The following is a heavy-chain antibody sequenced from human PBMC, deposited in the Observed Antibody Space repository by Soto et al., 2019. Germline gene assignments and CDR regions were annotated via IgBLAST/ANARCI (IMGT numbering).Heavy chain of an antibody. Sequence: QVQLVQSGAEVKKPGASVKVSCKASGYTFTSYGISWVRQAPGQGLEWMGWINAYNGNTNYAQKLQGRVTMTTDTSTSTDYMELRSLRFDDPAVYYCARDVGYGLIDYWGQGTLVTVSS. CDR1: GYTFTSYG. V-gene: IGHV1-18*01. J-gene: IGHJ4*02. D-gene: IGHD5-18*01. CDR3: ARDVGYGLIDY. CDR2: INAYNGNT.